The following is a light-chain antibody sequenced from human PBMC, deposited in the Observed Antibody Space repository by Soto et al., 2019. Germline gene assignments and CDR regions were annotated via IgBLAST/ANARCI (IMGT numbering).Light chain of an antibody. J-gene: IGKJ2*01. CDR3: QQYYSTPPNT. V-gene: IGKV4-1*01. CDR2: WAS. Sequence: DIVMTQSPDSLAVSLGERATINCKSSQSVLYSSNNKNYLAWYQQKPEQHPKLLIFWASTRESGVPDRFSGSGSGTDFTLSISSLEAEDFAVYYDQQYYSTPPNTVVQGTKLEIK. CDR1: QSVLYSSNNKNY.